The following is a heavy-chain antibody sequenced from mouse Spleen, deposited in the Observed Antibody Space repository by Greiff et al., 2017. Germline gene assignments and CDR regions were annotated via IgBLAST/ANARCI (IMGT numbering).Heavy chain of an antibody. CDR1: GYTFTSYV. J-gene: IGHJ1*01. V-gene: IGHV1-14*01. CDR2: INPYNDGT. D-gene: IGHD1-1*01. Sequence: VQLQQSGPELVKPGASVKMSCKASGYTFTSYVMHWVKQKPGQGLEWIGYINPYNDGTKYNEKFKGKATLTSDKSSSTAYMELSSLTSEDSAVYYCASGSKESWYFDVWGAGTTVTVSS. CDR3: ASGSKESWYFDV.